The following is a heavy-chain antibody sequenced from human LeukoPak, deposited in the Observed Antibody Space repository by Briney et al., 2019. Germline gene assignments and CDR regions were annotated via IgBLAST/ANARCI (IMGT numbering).Heavy chain of an antibody. CDR3: ASGPYFSYDSSGFDY. CDR2: INPNSGGT. D-gene: IGHD3-22*01. J-gene: IGHJ4*02. V-gene: IGHV1-2*02. CDR1: GYTFTGYY. Sequence: GASVKVSCKSSGYTFTGYYMHWVRQAPGQGVEWMGWINPNSGGTNYAQKFQGRVTMTSDTSISTAYMELSRLRSDDTAVYYCASGPYFSYDSSGFDYWGQGTLVTVSS.